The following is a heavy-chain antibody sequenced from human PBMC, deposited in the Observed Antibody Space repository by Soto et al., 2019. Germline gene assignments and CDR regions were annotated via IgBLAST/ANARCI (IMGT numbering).Heavy chain of an antibody. Sequence: SETLSLTCTVSGASISRYHWSWIRQLPGKALVCLGYIYSSGSTNYNPTLKSRVTISGDTSKTHFSLELNPVTAADTAIYYCARRFTGTWGEKFDYWGQGNLVTVSS. V-gene: IGHV4-59*01. J-gene: IGHJ4*02. CDR2: IYSSGST. D-gene: IGHD7-27*01. CDR3: ARRFTGTWGEKFDY. CDR1: GASISRYH.